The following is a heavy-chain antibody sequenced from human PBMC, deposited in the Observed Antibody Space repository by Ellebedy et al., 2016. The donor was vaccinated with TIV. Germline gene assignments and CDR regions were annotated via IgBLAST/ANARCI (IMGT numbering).Heavy chain of an antibody. J-gene: IGHJ4*02. Sequence: PGGSLRLSCVAYGFSFADYVMRWVRQGAGKGLGWGSAISEYSSVVIYADSVKGRFTISRDNVKNSLYLQMNSLRIEDTAFYYGARKGGGTGPDYFDSWGQGTLVTVSS. CDR2: ISEYSSVV. CDR1: GFSFADYV. D-gene: IGHD1-1*01. CDR3: ARKGGGTGPDYFDS. V-gene: IGHV3-9*01.